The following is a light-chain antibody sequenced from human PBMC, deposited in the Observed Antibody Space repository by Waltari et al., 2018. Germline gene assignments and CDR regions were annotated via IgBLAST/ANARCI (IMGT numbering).Light chain of an antibody. CDR3: SSYASSK. J-gene: IGLJ2*01. CDR2: DVV. V-gene: IGLV2-14*01. Sequence: QSALTQPASVSGSPGQTITISCTGTSSDIGGHNYVSWYQQHPGKAPKLMIYDVVKRPSGVSNPFAVSKSGNTASLTIAVLQAEDDAIYYCSSYASSKFGGGTKLTVL. CDR1: SSDIGGHNY.